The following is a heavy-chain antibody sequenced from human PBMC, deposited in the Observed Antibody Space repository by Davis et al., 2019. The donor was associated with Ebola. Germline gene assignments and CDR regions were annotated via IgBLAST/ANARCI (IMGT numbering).Heavy chain of an antibody. D-gene: IGHD1-14*01. CDR2: INAGNGNT. CDR3: AREPRTMYPVYYYYGMDV. J-gene: IGHJ6*01. CDR1: GYTFTSYA. V-gene: IGHV1-3*01. Sequence: ASVKVSCKASGYTFTSYAMHWVRQAPGQRLEWMGWINAGNGNTKYSQKFQGRVTITRDTSASTAYMELSSLGSEDTAVYYCAREPRTMYPVYYYYGMDVWGKGTTVTVSS.